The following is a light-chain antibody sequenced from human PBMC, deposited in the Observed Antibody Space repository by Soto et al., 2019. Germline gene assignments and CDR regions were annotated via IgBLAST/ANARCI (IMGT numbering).Light chain of an antibody. CDR3: QEYESHLRT. J-gene: IGKJ1*01. CDR1: ETISSW. V-gene: IGKV1-5*01. CDR2: DAS. Sequence: DILMTQSPSTLSASVGDRITITCRASETISSWLAWYQQKSGKAPQLLIYDASTLESGVPSRFSGSGFGTECSLTISSLQPDDFATYYCQEYESHLRTFGPGTKVEIK.